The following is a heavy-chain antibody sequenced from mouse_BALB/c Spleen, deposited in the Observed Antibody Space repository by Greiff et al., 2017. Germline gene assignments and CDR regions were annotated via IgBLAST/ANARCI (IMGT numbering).Heavy chain of an antibody. CDR3: ARGRNFITTVVAKGGFAY. CDR2: INPSNGRT. CDR1: GYTFTSYW. J-gene: IGHJ3*01. V-gene: IGHV1S81*02. Sequence: QVQLQQPGAELVKPGASVKLSCKASGYTFTSYWMHWVKQRPGQGLEWIGEINPSNGRTNYNEKFKSKATLTVDKSSSTAYMQLSSLTSEDSAVYYCARGRNFITTVVAKGGFAYWGQGTLVTVSA. D-gene: IGHD1-1*01.